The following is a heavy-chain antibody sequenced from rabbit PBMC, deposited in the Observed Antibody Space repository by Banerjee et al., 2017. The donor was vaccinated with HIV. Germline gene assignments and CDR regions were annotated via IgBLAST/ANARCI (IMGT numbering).Heavy chain of an antibody. D-gene: IGHD1-1*01. CDR1: GFSFSSGYD. J-gene: IGHJ3*01. Sequence: QSLEESGGDLVKPGASLTLTCTASGFSFSSGYDMCWVRQAPGKGLEWIACIYTGSSGSTYYASWAKGRFTISKTSSTTVTLQMTSLTAADTATYFCARAYSGYLTRLDLWGPGTLVTV. CDR2: IYTGSSGST. V-gene: IGHV1S40*01. CDR3: ARAYSGYLTRLDL.